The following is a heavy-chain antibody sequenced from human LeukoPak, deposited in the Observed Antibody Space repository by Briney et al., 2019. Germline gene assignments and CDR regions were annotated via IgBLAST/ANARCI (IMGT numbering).Heavy chain of an antibody. J-gene: IGHJ5*02. D-gene: IGHD6-13*01. CDR2: IDPNSGDS. CDR3: ASSSWYSTSWFDP. Sequence: ASVKVSCKASGYIFTAYYMHWVRQAPGQGLEWMGWIDPNSGDSNSAQRFQGRVTMTRDTSISTAYMELSRLRSDDTAVYYCASSSWYSTSWFDPWGQGTLVTVSS. V-gene: IGHV1-2*02. CDR1: GYIFTAYY.